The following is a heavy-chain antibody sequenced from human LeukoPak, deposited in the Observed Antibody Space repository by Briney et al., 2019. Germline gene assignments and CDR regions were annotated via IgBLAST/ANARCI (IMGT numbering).Heavy chain of an antibody. CDR3: ARDFFRGREDPAAIYNY. CDR2: IRYDGSNK. V-gene: IGHV3-30*02. J-gene: IGHJ4*02. Sequence: GRSLRLSCAASGFMISTYGMHWVRQAPGKGLEWVAFIRYDGSNKYYADSVKGRFTISRDNSKNTLYLQMNSLRAEDTAVYYCARDFFRGREDPAAIYNYWGQGTLVTVSS. D-gene: IGHD2-2*01. CDR1: GFMISTYG.